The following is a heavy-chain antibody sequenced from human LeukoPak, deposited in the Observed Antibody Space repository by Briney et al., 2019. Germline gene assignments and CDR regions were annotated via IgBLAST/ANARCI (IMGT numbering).Heavy chain of an antibody. V-gene: IGHV3-30*04. J-gene: IGHJ4*02. D-gene: IGHD2-8*01. CDR2: ISYDGSNK. CDR3: ATNNLYYFDY. Sequence: GSLRLSCAASGFTFSSYAMHWVRQAPGKGLEWVAVISYDGSNKYYADSVKGRFTISRDNSKNTLYLQMNSLRAEDTAVYYCATNNLYYFDYWGQGTLVTVSS. CDR1: GFTFSSYA.